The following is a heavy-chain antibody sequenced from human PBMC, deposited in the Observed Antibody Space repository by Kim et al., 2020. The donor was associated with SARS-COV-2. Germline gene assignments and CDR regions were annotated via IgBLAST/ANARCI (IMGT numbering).Heavy chain of an antibody. D-gene: IGHD6-13*01. Sequence: SETLSLTCTVSGGSVSSGSYYWSWIRQPPGKGLEWIGYIYYSGSTNYNPSLKSRVTISVDTSKNQFSLKLSSVTAADTAVYYCARLVLRGYSIAAALNW. CDR2: IYYSGST. J-gene: IGHJ5*01. CDR1: GGSVSSGSYY. V-gene: IGHV4-61*01. CDR3: ARLVLRGYSIAAALNW.